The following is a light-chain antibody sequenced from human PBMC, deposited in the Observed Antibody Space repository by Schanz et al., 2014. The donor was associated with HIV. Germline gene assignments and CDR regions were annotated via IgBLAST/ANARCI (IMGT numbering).Light chain of an antibody. CDR3: QQYYSTPRT. Sequence: DIVMTQSPDSLAVSLGERAIINCKSSQSVLYNSNNKNYLAWYQQKPGQPPKLLIYWASTRESGVPDRFSGSGSGTDFTLTISSLQAEDVAVYYCQQYYSTPRTFGQGTKVEIK. J-gene: IGKJ1*01. V-gene: IGKV4-1*01. CDR2: WAS. CDR1: QSVLYNSNNKNY.